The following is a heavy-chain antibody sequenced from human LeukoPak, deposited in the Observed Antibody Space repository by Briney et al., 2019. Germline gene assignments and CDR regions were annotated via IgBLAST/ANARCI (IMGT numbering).Heavy chain of an antibody. Sequence: GASVKVSCKASGGTFSSYAISWVRQAPGQGLEWMGGIIPIFGTANYAQKFQGRVTITADESTSTAYMELSSLRSEDTAVCYCARGHYYDSSGYYSYYYYGMDVWGQGTTVTVSS. D-gene: IGHD3-22*01. J-gene: IGHJ6*02. CDR1: GGTFSSYA. V-gene: IGHV1-69*13. CDR3: ARGHYYDSSGYYSYYYYGMDV. CDR2: IIPIFGTA.